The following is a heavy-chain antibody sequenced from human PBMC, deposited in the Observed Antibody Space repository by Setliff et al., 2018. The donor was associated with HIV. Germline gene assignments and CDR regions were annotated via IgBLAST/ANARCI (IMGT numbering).Heavy chain of an antibody. J-gene: IGHJ4*02. D-gene: IGHD1-26*01. CDR2: IYYSGST. V-gene: IGHV4-61*08. CDR3: KASDTAVYFCARRDSGSYYGRLEY. CDR1: GGSISSGGYY. Sequence: SETLSLTCTVSGGSISSGGYYWSWIRQHPWKGLEWIGYIYYSGSTNYNPSLTSRVTISADTSRNPFSLKLTSVTAYLQWSSLKASDTAVYFCARRDSGSYYGRLEYWGQGTLVTVSS.